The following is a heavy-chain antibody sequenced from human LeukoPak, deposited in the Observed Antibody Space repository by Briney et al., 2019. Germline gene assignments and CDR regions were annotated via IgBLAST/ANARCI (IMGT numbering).Heavy chain of an antibody. D-gene: IGHD3-10*01. CDR3: ARDLDYYASGSSYNY. V-gene: IGHV3-21*01. J-gene: IGHJ4*02. CDR1: GFTFSSYN. Sequence: GGSLRLSCAASGFTFSSYNMNWVRQAPGKGLEWVSSTTSSSSYIYYADSVKGRFTISRDNAKNSLYLQMNSLRAEDTAVYYCARDLDYYASGSSYNYWGQGTLVTVSS. CDR2: TTSSSSYI.